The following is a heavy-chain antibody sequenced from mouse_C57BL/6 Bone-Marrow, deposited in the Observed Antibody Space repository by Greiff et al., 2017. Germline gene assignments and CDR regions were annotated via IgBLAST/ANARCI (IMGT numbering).Heavy chain of an antibody. CDR3: ASSLCAY. D-gene: IGHD6-2*01. Sequence: QVQLKESGPGLVAPSPSLSLTCTVSGFSLTGYAVDWVRQSPGKGLEWLGVICGVGGTNYNSALKSRLGISKDNSNNKVFLKMNSLQTDDTAMYYCASSLCAYWGQGTLVTVS. CDR2: ICGVGGT. CDR1: GFSLTGYA. V-gene: IGHV2-6*01. J-gene: IGHJ3*01.